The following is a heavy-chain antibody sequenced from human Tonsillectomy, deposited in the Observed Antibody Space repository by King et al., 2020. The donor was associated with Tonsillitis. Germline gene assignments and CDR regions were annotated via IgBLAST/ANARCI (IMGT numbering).Heavy chain of an antibody. V-gene: IGHV1-69*09. CDR2: IIPILGIA. Sequence: QLVQSGAEVKKPGASVKVSCKASGGTFSSYAISWVRQAPGQGLEWMGRIIPILGIANYAQKFQGRVTITADKSTSTAYMELSSLRSEDTAVYYCARVEVSRWFGYRYNWFDPWGQGTLVTVSS. J-gene: IGHJ5*02. CDR1: GGTFSSYA. D-gene: IGHD3-10*01. CDR3: ARVEVSRWFGYRYNWFDP.